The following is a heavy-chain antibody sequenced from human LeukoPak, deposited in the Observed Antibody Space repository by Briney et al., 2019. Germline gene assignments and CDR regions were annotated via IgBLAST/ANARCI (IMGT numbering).Heavy chain of an antibody. CDR2: ISYDGSNK. Sequence: GGSLRLSCAASGFTFSSYGMHWVRQAPGKGLEWVAVISYDGSNKYYADSVKGRFTISRDNPKNTLYLQMNSLRAEDTAVYYCAKDSILRGGSYYMGLGDFDYWGQGTLVTVSS. CDR1: GFTFSSYG. CDR3: AKDSILRGGSYYMGLGDFDY. J-gene: IGHJ4*02. V-gene: IGHV3-30*18. D-gene: IGHD1-26*01.